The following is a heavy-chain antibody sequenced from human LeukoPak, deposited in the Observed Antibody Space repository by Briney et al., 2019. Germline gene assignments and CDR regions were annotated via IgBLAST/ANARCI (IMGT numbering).Heavy chain of an antibody. CDR2: ISYDGSNK. J-gene: IGHJ4*02. D-gene: IGHD1-7*01. CDR1: GFTFNSYT. CDR3: ARALTGTTLPNFDY. V-gene: IGHV3-30*04. Sequence: PGGSLRLSCAAPGFTFNSYTLLWVRQAPGEGLEWVAAISYDGSNKYYADSVKGRFTISRDNSKNTLYLQMNSLRTDDTAVYYCARALTGTTLPNFDYWGQGTLVAVSS.